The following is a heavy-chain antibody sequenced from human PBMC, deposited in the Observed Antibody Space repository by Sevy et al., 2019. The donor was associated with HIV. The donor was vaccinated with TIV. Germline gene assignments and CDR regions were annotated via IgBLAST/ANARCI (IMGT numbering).Heavy chain of an antibody. CDR3: ARVKYSSGWYGFDY. J-gene: IGHJ4*02. D-gene: IGHD6-19*01. CDR1: GFTFSSYS. CDR2: ISSSSSYI. V-gene: IGHV3-21*01. Sequence: GESLRLSCAASGFTFSSYSMNWVRQAPGKGLEWVSSISSSSSYIYYADSVKGRFTISRDNAKNSLYLQMNSLRAEDTAVYYYARVKYSSGWYGFDYWGQGTLVTVSS.